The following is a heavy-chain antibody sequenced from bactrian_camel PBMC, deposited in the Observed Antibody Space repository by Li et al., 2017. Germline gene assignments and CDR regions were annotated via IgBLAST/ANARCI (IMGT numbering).Heavy chain of an antibody. CDR3: AETLSRYGGSSCPRSAQAYDY. D-gene: IGHD6*01. Sequence: HVQLVESGGGSVQPGGSLKLSCVASDYTGFYCLGWFRQAPGKEREGVAGIESDGSTSYADSVKGRFTISQDNAKNTLYLQMNSLKPEDTAMYYCAETLSRYGGSSCPRSAQAYDYWGQGTQVTVS. J-gene: IGHJ4*01. CDR1: DYTGFYC. CDR2: IESDGST. V-gene: IGHV3S53*01.